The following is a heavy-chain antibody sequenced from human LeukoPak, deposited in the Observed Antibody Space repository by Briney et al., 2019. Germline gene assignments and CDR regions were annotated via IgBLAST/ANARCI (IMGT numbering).Heavy chain of an antibody. J-gene: IGHJ4*02. V-gene: IGHV3-49*04. CDR2: IRSKLYRGTT. D-gene: IGHD4-11*01. Sequence: GWSLILSCKASGFPFGEYDMSWVRQAPGKRLQWIGFIRSKLYRGTTEYAASVKGRFTISRDDSKSIAYLQMSSLKIEDTAIYYCARAGNYYNNYNYPFWGQGTPVTVSS. CDR3: ARAGNYYNNYNYPF. CDR1: GFPFGEYD.